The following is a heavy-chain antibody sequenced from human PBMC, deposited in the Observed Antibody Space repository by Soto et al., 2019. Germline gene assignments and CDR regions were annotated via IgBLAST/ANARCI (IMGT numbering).Heavy chain of an antibody. CDR3: ARFGNYYDNDNDWGVLDH. Sequence: PGGSLRLSCVASGFTFNDYYMTWLRQAPGKGLEWISYITHSDHVIKYADSVKGRFTISRDNTKKSLYLQMNSLSADDTAMYFCARFGNYYDNDNDWGVLDHWGQGT. D-gene: IGHD3-22*01. J-gene: IGHJ1*01. V-gene: IGHV3-11*01. CDR1: GFTFNDYY. CDR2: ITHSDHVI.